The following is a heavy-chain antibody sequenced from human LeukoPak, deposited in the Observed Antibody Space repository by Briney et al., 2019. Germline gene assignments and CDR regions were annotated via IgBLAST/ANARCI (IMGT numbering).Heavy chain of an antibody. J-gene: IGHJ4*02. V-gene: IGHV5-51*01. CDR2: IHTADSET. CDR3: ARRVRRNWNSNLWSFDY. CDR1: GYRFDDFW. Sequence: GESLKISCKGSGYRFDDFWVGWARQVPGKGLEWMGVIHTADSETRYSPTFQGQVIISADKSLNTAHLQWSSLTASDTAIYYCARRVRRNWNSNLWSFDYWGQGTLVSVSS. D-gene: IGHD1-7*01.